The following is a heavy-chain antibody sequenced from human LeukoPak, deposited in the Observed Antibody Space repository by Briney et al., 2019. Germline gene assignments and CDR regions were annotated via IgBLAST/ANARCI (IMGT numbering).Heavy chain of an antibody. V-gene: IGHV3-23*01. CDR2: ISGGGGST. CDR1: GCTFSSYA. D-gene: IGHD6-13*01. J-gene: IGHJ4*02. Sequence: GGSLRLSCAASGCTFSSYAMSWVRQAPGKGLEWVSAISGGGGSTYYADSVKGRFTLSRDNSKNTLYLQMNSLRAEDTAVYYCAKLCLAAADTSNFDYWGQGTLVTVSS. CDR3: AKLCLAAADTSNFDY.